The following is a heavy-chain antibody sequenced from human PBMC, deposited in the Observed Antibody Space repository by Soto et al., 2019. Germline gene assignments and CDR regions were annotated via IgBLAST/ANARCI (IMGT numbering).Heavy chain of an antibody. CDR1: GYTFTGYY. CDR2: INPNSGGT. Sequence: QVQLVQSGAEVKKPGASVKVSCKASGYTFTGYYMHWVRQAPGQGLEWMGWINPNSGGTNYAQKFQGWVTMTRDTSISTAYMELSRLRSDDTAVYYCARGITMIVVVPEPDAFDIWGQGTMVTVSS. V-gene: IGHV1-2*04. J-gene: IGHJ3*02. CDR3: ARGITMIVVVPEPDAFDI. D-gene: IGHD3-22*01.